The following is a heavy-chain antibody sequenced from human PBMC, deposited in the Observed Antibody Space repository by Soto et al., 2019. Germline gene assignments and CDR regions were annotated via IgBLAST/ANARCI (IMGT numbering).Heavy chain of an antibody. D-gene: IGHD6-6*01. J-gene: IGHJ6*02. CDR2: ISSDATNK. Sequence: QVQLVESGGGVVQPGRSLRLSCAASGFTFRDYAMHWVRQAPGKGLEWVTLISSDATNKYLADSVKGRFTISRDNSKNTLYLQMTSLRVEYTGLYYCARQGMAARKYYSTDLDVWGQGTTVIV. CDR1: GFTFRDYA. V-gene: IGHV3-30-3*01. CDR3: ARQGMAARKYYSTDLDV.